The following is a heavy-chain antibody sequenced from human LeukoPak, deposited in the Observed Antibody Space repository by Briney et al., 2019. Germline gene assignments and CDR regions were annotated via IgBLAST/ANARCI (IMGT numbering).Heavy chain of an antibody. D-gene: IGHD4-17*01. Sequence: GGSLRLSCAASGFTFSSHGMHWVRQAPGKGLEWVAVISYDGSDEYYADSVKGRFTISRDNSKNTLYLQMNSLRAEDTAVYYCAKPDYGDYDAFDIWGQGTMVTVSS. CDR1: GFTFSSHG. J-gene: IGHJ3*02. CDR3: AKPDYGDYDAFDI. V-gene: IGHV3-30*18. CDR2: ISYDGSDE.